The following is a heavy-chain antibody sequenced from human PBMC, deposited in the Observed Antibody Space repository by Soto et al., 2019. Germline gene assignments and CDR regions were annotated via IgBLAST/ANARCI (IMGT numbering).Heavy chain of an antibody. V-gene: IGHV4-31*03. CDR2: IYYSGST. D-gene: IGHD3-22*01. Sequence: QVQLQESGPGLVKPSQTLSLTCTVSGGSISSGGYYCNWIRQHPGKGLEWIGYIYYSGSTYYNPSLKSRVTMSVDTSKTQFSLKRTSLTAADTAVYSCARDSSGYYHFDSGGQGTLVTVSS. CDR1: GGSISSGGYY. J-gene: IGHJ4*02. CDR3: ARDSSGYYHFDS.